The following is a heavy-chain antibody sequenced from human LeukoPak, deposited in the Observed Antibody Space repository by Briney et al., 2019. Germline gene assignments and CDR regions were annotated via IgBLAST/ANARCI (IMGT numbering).Heavy chain of an antibody. V-gene: IGHV1-2*02. CDR1: GYTFTGYY. CDR3: ARETTGDDAFDI. D-gene: IGHD1-1*01. J-gene: IGHJ3*02. Sequence: AASVKVSCKASGYTFTGYYMHWVRQAPGQGLEWMGWINPNSGGTNYAQKFQGRVTMTRDTSITTAYMELSRLTSDDTAIYYCARETTGDDAFDIWGQGTMVTVSS. CDR2: INPNSGGT.